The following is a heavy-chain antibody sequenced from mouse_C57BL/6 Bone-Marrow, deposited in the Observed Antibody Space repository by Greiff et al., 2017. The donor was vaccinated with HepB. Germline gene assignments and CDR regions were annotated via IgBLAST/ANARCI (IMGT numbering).Heavy chain of an antibody. J-gene: IGHJ2*01. Sequence: EVKLMESGGGLVKPGGSLKLSCAASGFTFSSYAMSWVRQTPEKRLEWVATISDGGSYTYYPDNVKGRFTISRDNAKNNLYLQMSHLKSEDTAMYYCARGANWDIGFDYWGQGTTLTVSS. D-gene: IGHD4-1*01. CDR1: GFTFSSYA. CDR3: ARGANWDIGFDY. CDR2: ISDGGSYT. V-gene: IGHV5-4*03.